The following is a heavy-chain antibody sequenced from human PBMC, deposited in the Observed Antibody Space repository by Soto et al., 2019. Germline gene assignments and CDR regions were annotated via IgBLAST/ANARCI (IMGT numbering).Heavy chain of an antibody. D-gene: IGHD2-21*01. CDR1: GYSFTSYW. J-gene: IGHJ6*04. Sequence: GESLKISCKGSGYSFTSYWIGWVRQMPGKGLEWMGIIYPRDSDTRYSPSFQGQVTISADKSISTAYLQWSSLKASDTAMYYWARHVEIYYYYREELWGKGTTVTVPS. V-gene: IGHV5-51*01. CDR3: ARHVEIYYYYREEL. CDR2: IYPRDSDT.